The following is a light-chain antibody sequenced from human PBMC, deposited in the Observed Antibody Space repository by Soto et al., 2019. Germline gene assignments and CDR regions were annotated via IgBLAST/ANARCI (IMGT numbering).Light chain of an antibody. Sequence: QSVLTQPPSASGTPGQRVTISCSGTSSNIGSNSVNWYQHLPGTAPKLLMYTNDQRPSGVPDRFSGSKSGTSASLAISGLQSADEGDYYCAAWDAGMSGYVFGSGTKLTVL. V-gene: IGLV1-44*01. CDR3: AAWDAGMSGYV. CDR2: TND. J-gene: IGLJ1*01. CDR1: SSNIGSNS.